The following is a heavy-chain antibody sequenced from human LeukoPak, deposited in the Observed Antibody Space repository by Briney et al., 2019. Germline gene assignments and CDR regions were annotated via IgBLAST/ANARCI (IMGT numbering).Heavy chain of an antibody. J-gene: IGHJ3*02. Sequence: ASVKVSCKASGYTCTAYYMHWVRQAPGQGLEWMGWINPNSGGTNYAQKFQGRVTMTRDTSISTAYMELSRLRSDDTAVYYCARDYYDSSGFGAFDIWGQGTMVTVSS. V-gene: IGHV1-2*02. CDR2: INPNSGGT. D-gene: IGHD3-22*01. CDR1: GYTCTAYY. CDR3: ARDYYDSSGFGAFDI.